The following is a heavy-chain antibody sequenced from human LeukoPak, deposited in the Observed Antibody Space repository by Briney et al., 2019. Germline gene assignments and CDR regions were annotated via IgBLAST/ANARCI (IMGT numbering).Heavy chain of an antibody. D-gene: IGHD5-18*01. CDR2: ISSSSSYI. CDR1: GFTFSSYS. J-gene: IGHJ6*03. V-gene: IGHV3-21*01. Sequence: PGGSLRLSCAASGFTFSSYSMNWVRQAPGKGLEWVSSISSSSSYIYYADSVKGRFTISRDNAKNSLYLQMNSLRAEDTAVYYCARDGGLEDTAMANRYYYYMDVWGKGTTVTISS. CDR3: ARDGGLEDTAMANRYYYYMDV.